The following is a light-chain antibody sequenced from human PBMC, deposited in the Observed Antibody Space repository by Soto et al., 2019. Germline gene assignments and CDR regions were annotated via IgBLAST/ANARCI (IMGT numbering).Light chain of an antibody. CDR3: QQYNSYPWT. V-gene: IGKV1-5*01. CDR2: DAS. Sequence: DIQMTQSPSTLSASVGDRVTITCRASTSISSWLAGYQQKPGKAPKLLIYDASSLESGVPSRFSGSGSGTEFTLTISSLQPDDFATEYCQQYNSYPWTFGQGTKVEIK. CDR1: TSISSW. J-gene: IGKJ1*01.